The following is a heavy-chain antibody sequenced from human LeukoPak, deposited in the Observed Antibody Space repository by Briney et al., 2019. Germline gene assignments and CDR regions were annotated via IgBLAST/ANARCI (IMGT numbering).Heavy chain of an antibody. CDR3: ASSTAVGY. V-gene: IGHV3-48*03. CDR2: ISGSGRTI. J-gene: IGHJ4*02. Sequence: GGSLRLSCAASGFTFSTYEMNWVRQAPGKGLEWVSYISGSGRTIYYADSVKGRFTISRDNAKNSLYLQMNSLRTEDTAVYYCASSTAVGYWGQGTLVTVSS. CDR1: GFTFSTYE.